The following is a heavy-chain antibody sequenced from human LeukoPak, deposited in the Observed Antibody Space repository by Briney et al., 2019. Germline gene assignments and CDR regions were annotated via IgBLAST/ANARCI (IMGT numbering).Heavy chain of an antibody. J-gene: IGHJ4*02. D-gene: IGHD3-9*01. CDR2: IRCDGSNK. Sequence: GGSLRLSCAASGFTFSSYGMHWVRQAPGKGLEWVAFIRCDGSNKYYADSVKGRFTISRENSKNTLYLQMNSLRAEDTAVYYCAKEYYDILTGYYPPHFDSWGPGTLVTVSS. CDR3: AKEYYDILTGYYPPHFDS. CDR1: GFTFSSYG. V-gene: IGHV3-30*02.